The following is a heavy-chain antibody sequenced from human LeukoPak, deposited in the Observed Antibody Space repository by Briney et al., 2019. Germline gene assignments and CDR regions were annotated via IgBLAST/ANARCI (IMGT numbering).Heavy chain of an antibody. CDR2: INGGGDIT. CDR3: AKRYGDSTGWFFDF. D-gene: IGHD6-13*01. Sequence: GESLKLSCEGSRYSFDGYAMTWVRQAPGKGLEWVSSINGGGDITYYAESVKGRFTVSRDNSRNTLFLQMNSLRAEDTAVFYCAKRYGDSTGWFFDFWGQGSLVTVSS. V-gene: IGHV3-23*01. CDR1: RYSFDGYA. J-gene: IGHJ4*02.